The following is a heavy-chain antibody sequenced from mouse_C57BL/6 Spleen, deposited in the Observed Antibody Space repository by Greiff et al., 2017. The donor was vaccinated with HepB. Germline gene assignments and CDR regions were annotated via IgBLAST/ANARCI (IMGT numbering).Heavy chain of an antibody. J-gene: IGHJ3*01. V-gene: IGHV1-55*01. CDR2: IYPGSGST. D-gene: IGHD6-1*01. CDR1: GYTFTSYW. Sequence: QVQLQQSGAELVKPGASVKMSCKASGYTFTSYWITWVKQRPGQGLEWIGDIYPGSGSTNYNEKFKSKATLTVDTSSSTAYMQLSSLTSEDSAVYYCARRGPEECQDNWGQGTLVTVSA. CDR3: ARRGPEECQDN.